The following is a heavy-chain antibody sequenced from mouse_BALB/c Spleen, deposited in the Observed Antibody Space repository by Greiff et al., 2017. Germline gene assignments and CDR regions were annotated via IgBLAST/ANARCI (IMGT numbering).Heavy chain of an antibody. CDR3: ARGTLITRFAY. CDR2: ISSGGGNT. V-gene: IGHV5-9*03. Sequence: EVKVEESGGGLVKPGGSLKLSCAASGFTFSSYTMSWVRQTPEKRLEWVATISSGGGNTYYPDSVKGRFTISRDNAKNNLYLQMSSLRSEDTALYYCARGTLITRFAYWGQGTLVTVSA. J-gene: IGHJ3*01. D-gene: IGHD1-1*01. CDR1: GFTFSSYT.